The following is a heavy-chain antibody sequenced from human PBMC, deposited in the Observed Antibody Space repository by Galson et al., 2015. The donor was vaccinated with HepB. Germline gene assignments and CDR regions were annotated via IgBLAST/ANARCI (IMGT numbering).Heavy chain of an antibody. V-gene: IGHV3-49*03. CDR3: TRGVRYCSGGSCYSFRARNYYYMDV. Sequence: SLRLSCAASGFTFGDYAMSWFRQAPGKGLEWVGFIRSKAYGGTTEYAASVKGRFTIARDDSKSIAYLQMNSLKNEDTAVYYCTRGVRYCSGGSCYSFRARNYYYMDVWGKGTTVTVSS. J-gene: IGHJ6*03. CDR2: IRSKAYGGTT. CDR1: GFTFGDYA. D-gene: IGHD2-15*01.